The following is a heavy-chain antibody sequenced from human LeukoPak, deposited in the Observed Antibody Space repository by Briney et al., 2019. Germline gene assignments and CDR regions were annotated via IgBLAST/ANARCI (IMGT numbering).Heavy chain of an antibody. CDR3: ARDMTTVTTPGY. D-gene: IGHD4-17*01. CDR1: GFTFDDYG. CDR2: INWNGGST. J-gene: IGHJ4*02. Sequence: LSCAASGFTFDDYGMSRVRHAPGKGLEWVSGINWNGGSTVDAESVKGRFTISRDNAKNSLYLQMNSLRAEDTALYYCARDMTTVTTPGYWGQGTLVTVSS. V-gene: IGHV3-20*04.